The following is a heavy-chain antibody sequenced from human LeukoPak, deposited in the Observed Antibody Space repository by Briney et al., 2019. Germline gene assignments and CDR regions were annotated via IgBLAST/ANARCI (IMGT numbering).Heavy chain of an antibody. J-gene: IGHJ5*02. CDR2: IWHDGSKK. Sequence: PGRSLRLSCAASGFIFSSNAMHWVRQAPGKGLEWVAVIWHDGSKKYYGDSAKDRFTISRDNSKNTLFLEVNSLRVEDTAVYYCARGYSGVAGNPNWSDPWGQGTLVTVSS. D-gene: IGHD4-23*01. CDR3: ARGYSGVAGNPNWSDP. CDR1: GFIFSSNA. V-gene: IGHV3-33*02.